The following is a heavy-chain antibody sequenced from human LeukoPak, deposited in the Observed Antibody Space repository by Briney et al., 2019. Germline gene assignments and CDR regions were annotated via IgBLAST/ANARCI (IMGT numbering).Heavy chain of an antibody. Sequence: GASVKVSCKASGYTFTTYGISWVRQAPGQGLEWMGWISAYNGNTNYAQKLQGRVTMTTDTSTSTAYMEVRSLRSDDTAVYYCARDNGDYGYRPRATFEFLGQGTLVIVSS. CDR1: GYTFTTYG. CDR2: ISAYNGNT. CDR3: ARDNGDYGYRPRATFEF. D-gene: IGHD4-17*01. V-gene: IGHV1-18*01. J-gene: IGHJ4*02.